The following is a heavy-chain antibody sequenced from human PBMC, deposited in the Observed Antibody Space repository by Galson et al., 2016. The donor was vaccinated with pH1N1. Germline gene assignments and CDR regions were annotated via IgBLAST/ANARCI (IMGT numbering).Heavy chain of an antibody. CDR3: ARSAQWLLYSRFDP. CDR2: FHHTDGT. D-gene: IGHD6-19*01. Sequence: ETLSLTCAVSGGSISSDTYYWGWIRQPPGKGLEWIGSFHHTDGTYYNPSLKSRVTISVDTSKSQISLTLSSVSAADTAMYYRARSAQWLLYSRFDPWGQGILVTVSS. CDR1: GGSISSDTYY. V-gene: IGHV4-39*07. J-gene: IGHJ5*02.